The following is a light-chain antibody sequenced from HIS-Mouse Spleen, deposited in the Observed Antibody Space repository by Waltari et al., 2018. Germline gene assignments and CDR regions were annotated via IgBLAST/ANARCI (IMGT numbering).Light chain of an antibody. V-gene: IGLV2-23*01. CDR3: CSYAGSSTWV. J-gene: IGLJ3*02. CDR1: SSDVGSYNL. CDR2: EGS. Sequence: QSALTQPASVSGSPEQSTTISCTGTSSDVGSYNLFTWYQQPPGKAPKPIIYEGSKRPSGVSNRFSGSKSGNTASLTISGLQAEDEADYYCCSYAGSSTWVFGGGTKLTVL.